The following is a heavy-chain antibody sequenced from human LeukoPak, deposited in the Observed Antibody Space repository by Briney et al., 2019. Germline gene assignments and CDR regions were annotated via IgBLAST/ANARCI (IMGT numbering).Heavy chain of an antibody. J-gene: IGHJ4*02. D-gene: IGHD2-15*01. Sequence: GASLKISCKGSGSRFTSYWIGWVRQMPGKGLEWMGIIYPGDSDTRYSPSFQGQVTISADKSISTAYLQWSSLKASDTAMYYCARQASYCSGGSCYPTQPKDYWGQGTLVTVSS. CDR2: IYPGDSDT. CDR3: ARQASYCSGGSCYPTQPKDY. CDR1: GSRFTSYW. V-gene: IGHV5-51*01.